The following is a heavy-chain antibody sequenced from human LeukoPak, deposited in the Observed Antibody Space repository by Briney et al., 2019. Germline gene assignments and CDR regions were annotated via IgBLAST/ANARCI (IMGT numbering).Heavy chain of an antibody. CDR3: TKDRRGPAAGTWYFDS. J-gene: IGHJ4*02. CDR2: ITAIDGRT. D-gene: IGHD6-13*01. V-gene: IGHV3-23*01. Sequence: GGSLRLSCAASGFTFSSYAMSWVRQAPGRGLEWVSSITAIDGRTYYADSVRGRFTISRDNSKNTVYLQLNSLRAGDTAIYYCTKDRRGPAAGTWYFDSWGQGTLVTVSS. CDR1: GFTFSSYA.